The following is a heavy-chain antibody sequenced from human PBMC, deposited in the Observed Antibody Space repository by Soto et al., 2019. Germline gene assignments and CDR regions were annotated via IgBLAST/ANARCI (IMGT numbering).Heavy chain of an antibody. Sequence: QVQLVQSGAQVKKPGASVKVSCKASGYTFDNYALHWVRQAPGRRLEWMGWIHAGNGYTKYSQSFQGRVTITRDTYASTVHMDLISLRSEDTAVLYCARVQYSGYDFKLAFDIWGQGTMASGSS. D-gene: IGHD5-12*01. CDR1: GYTFDNYA. V-gene: IGHV1-3*01. CDR2: IHAGNGYT. J-gene: IGHJ3*02. CDR3: ARVQYSGYDFKLAFDI.